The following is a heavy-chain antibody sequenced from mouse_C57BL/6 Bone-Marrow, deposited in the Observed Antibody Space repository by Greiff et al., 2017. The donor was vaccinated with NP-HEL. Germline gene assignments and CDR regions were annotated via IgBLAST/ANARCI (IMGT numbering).Heavy chain of an antibody. CDR3: ARWVYYGSSYWYFDV. CDR2: IYPGGGYT. Sequence: VQLQESGAELVRPGTSVKMSCKASGYTFTNYWIGWAKQRPGHGLEWIGDIYPGGGYTNYNEKFKGKATLTADKSSSTAYMQCSSLTSEDSAIYYGARWVYYGSSYWYFDVWGTGTTVTVSS. D-gene: IGHD1-1*01. CDR1: GYTFTNYW. V-gene: IGHV1-63*01. J-gene: IGHJ1*03.